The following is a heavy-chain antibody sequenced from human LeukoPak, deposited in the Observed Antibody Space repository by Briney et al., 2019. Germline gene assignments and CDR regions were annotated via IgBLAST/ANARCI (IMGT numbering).Heavy chain of an antibody. J-gene: IGHJ4*02. D-gene: IGHD3-22*01. CDR3: ARSGSSYDGSQSWFDY. Sequence: GGSLRLSCAASRLTFRSYSMNCVRQAPGKGLEWISYISSGSSTIYYADSVKGRFTISRDNAKNSLYLHLSSLRAEDTAVYYCARSGSSYDGSQSWFDYWGQGTLVTVSS. CDR1: RLTFRSYS. V-gene: IGHV3-48*01. CDR2: ISSGSSTI.